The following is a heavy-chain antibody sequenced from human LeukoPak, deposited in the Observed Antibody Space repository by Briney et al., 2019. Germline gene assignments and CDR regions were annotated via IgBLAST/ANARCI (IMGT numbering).Heavy chain of an antibody. CDR1: GGSISNDY. CDR3: ARHRPGGGGYYDY. Sequence: SETLSLTCTVSGGSISNDYWSWVRQPPGKGLEWIGYIYYTGSTNYKSSLKSRVTISVDTSKNQFSLKLSSVTAADTAVYYCARHRPGGGGYYDYWGQGTLVTVSS. D-gene: IGHD3-22*01. CDR2: IYYTGST. J-gene: IGHJ4*02. V-gene: IGHV4-59*08.